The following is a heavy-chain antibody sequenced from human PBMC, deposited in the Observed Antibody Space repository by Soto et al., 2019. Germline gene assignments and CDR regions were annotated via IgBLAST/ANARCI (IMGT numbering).Heavy chain of an antibody. V-gene: IGHV4-39*07. Sequence: PSETLSLTCTVSGGSISSSSYYWGWIRQPPGKGLEWIGSIYYSGSTYYNPSLKSRVTISVDTSKNQFSLKLSSVTAADTAVYYCARASHTVTTKPRSKNYYYYYSMDVWGQGTTVTVSS. D-gene: IGHD4-4*01. CDR2: IYYSGST. CDR1: GGSISSSSYY. J-gene: IGHJ6*02. CDR3: ARASHTVTTKPRSKNYYYYYSMDV.